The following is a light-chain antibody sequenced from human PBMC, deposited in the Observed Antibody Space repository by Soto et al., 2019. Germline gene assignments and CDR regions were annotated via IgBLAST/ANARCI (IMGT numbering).Light chain of an antibody. CDR3: QHSNNSPV. CDR1: QSTRY. CDR2: TAS. Sequence: DIQMTQSPSSLSASVGDRVTITCRASQSTRYLSWYQQKPGKAPTLLIYTASSLQSGVPGRFSGSGSGTDFPITISSFQPEDSATYYRQHSNNSPVFGQGTRLEIK. J-gene: IGKJ5*01. V-gene: IGKV1-39*01.